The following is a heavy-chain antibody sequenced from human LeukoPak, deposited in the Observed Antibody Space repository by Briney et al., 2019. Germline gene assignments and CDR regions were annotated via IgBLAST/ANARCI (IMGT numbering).Heavy chain of an antibody. Sequence: SVKVSCKASGGTFSSYAISWVRQAPGQGLKWMGGIIPIFGTANYAQKFQGRVTITTDESTSTAYMELSSLRSEDTAVYYCARVIAAAGTGYYFDYWGQGTLVTVSS. J-gene: IGHJ4*02. CDR1: GGTFSSYA. CDR3: ARVIAAAGTGYYFDY. CDR2: IIPIFGTA. V-gene: IGHV1-69*05. D-gene: IGHD6-13*01.